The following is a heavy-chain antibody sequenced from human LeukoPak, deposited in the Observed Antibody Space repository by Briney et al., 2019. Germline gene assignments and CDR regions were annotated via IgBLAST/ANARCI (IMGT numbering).Heavy chain of an antibody. CDR2: ISHDGSNK. V-gene: IGHV3-30*03. CDR1: GFTFSSYG. Sequence: GRSLRLSCAASGFTFSSYGMHWVRRAPGKGLEWVAVISHDGSNKYYSDSVKGRFTISRDNSKNTLYLQMNSLRVEDTAVYFCARRGGSYFDYWGQGTLVTVSS. D-gene: IGHD1-26*01. CDR3: ARRGGSYFDY. J-gene: IGHJ4*02.